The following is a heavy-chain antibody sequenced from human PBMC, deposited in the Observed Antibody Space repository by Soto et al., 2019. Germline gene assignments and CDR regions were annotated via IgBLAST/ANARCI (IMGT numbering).Heavy chain of an antibody. V-gene: IGHV4-59*01. CDR3: ARDGSHYGDYDATYYYYYYMDV. J-gene: IGHJ6*03. CDR2: IYYSGST. D-gene: IGHD4-17*01. Sequence: SETLSLTCTVSGGSISSYYWSWIRQPPGKGLEWIGYIYYSGSTNYNPSLKSRVTISVDTSKNQFSLKLSSVTAADTAVYYCARDGSHYGDYDATYYYYYYMDVWGKGTTVTVSS. CDR1: GGSISSYY.